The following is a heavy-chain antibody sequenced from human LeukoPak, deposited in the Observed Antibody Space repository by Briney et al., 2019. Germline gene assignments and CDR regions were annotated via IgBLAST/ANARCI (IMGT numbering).Heavy chain of an antibody. V-gene: IGHV3-48*02. J-gene: IGHJ6*02. CDR1: GFTFRSHR. CDR3: ARDLRYGMDV. D-gene: IGHD3-3*01. CDR2: IRSSSSTI. Sequence: GGSLRLSCAASGFTFRSHRMHWVRQAPGKGLEWVSYIRSSSSTIYYADSVKGRFTISRDNAKNSLFLQMNSLRDEDTAVYYCARDLRYGMDVWGQGTTVTVSS.